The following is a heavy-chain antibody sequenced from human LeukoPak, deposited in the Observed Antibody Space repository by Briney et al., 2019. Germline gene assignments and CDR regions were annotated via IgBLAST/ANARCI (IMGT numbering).Heavy chain of an antibody. V-gene: IGHV4-34*01. D-gene: IGHD6-19*01. CDR1: GGSFSDYY. Sequence: PSETLSLTCAVYGGSFSDYYWGWVRQPPGKGLEWIGSIYYSGTTKYNPSLKSRVTISVDNSNNKFSLRLSSVTAADTALYYCARGTLYSGWSYYFDSWGQGTLVTVSS. CDR3: ARGTLYSGWSYYFDS. CDR2: IYYSGTT. J-gene: IGHJ4*02.